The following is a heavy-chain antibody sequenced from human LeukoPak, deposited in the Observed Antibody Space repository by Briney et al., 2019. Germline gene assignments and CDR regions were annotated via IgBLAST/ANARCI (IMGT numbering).Heavy chain of an antibody. D-gene: IGHD3-3*01. V-gene: IGHV4-34*01. J-gene: IGHJ4*02. CDR1: GGSFSGYY. CDR2: INHSGST. Sequence: PSETLSLTCAVYGGSFSGYYWSWIRQPPGKGLEWIGEINHSGSTNYNPSLKSRVTISVDTSKNQFSLKLSSVTAADTAVYYCARGPQYYDFWSGYILRYFDYWGQGTLVTVSS. CDR3: ARGPQYYDFWSGYILRYFDY.